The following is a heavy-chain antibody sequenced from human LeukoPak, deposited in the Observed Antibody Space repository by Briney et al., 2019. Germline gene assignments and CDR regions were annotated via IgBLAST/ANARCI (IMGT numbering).Heavy chain of an antibody. CDR3: AKGDCASGSCYFDD. J-gene: IGHJ4*02. V-gene: IGHV3-23*01. Sequence: GGSLRLSCAASGFTLNKHPMYWVRQAPGKGLEWVSSLSDTGDSRHYADSVKGRFTISRDSARSALCLQMNSLRAEDTAVYYCAKGDCASGSCYFDDWGQGSQVTVSS. CDR1: GFTLNKHP. D-gene: IGHD2-8*01. CDR2: LSDTGDSR.